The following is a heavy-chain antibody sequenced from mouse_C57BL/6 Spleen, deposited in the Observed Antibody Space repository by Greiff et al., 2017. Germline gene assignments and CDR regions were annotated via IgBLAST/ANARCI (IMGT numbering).Heavy chain of an antibody. CDR3: ARGDYDPYYFDY. J-gene: IGHJ2*01. Sequence: VQLQQPGAELVRPGTSVKLSCKASGYTFTSYWMHWVKQRPGQGLEWIGVIDPSDSYTNYNQKFKGKATLTVDTSSSTAYMQLSSLTSEDSAVYFCARGDYDPYYFDYWGQGTTLTVSS. CDR2: IDPSDSYT. CDR1: GYTFTSYW. D-gene: IGHD2-4*01. V-gene: IGHV1-59*01.